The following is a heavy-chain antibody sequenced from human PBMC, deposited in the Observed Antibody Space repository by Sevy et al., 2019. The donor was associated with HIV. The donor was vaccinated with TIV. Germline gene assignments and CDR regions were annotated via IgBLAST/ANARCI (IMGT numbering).Heavy chain of an antibody. D-gene: IGHD4-17*01. CDR1: GFTFSDYW. J-gene: IGHJ5*02. CDR2: IKQDGSKK. Sequence: GGSLRLSCAASGFTFSDYWMSWVRQAPEKGLEWVANIKQDGSKKYYVDSIKGRFTISRDNSKNTLYLQMNSLRAEDTAVYYCARDQHDYAGNVRTGWFDPWGQGTLVTVSS. V-gene: IGHV3-7*01. CDR3: ARDQHDYAGNVRTGWFDP.